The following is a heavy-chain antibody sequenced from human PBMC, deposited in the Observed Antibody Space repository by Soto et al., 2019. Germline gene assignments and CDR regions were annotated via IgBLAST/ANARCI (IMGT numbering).Heavy chain of an antibody. CDR1: GGSINNYY. CDR3: ARSEFSSGYVPVGY. J-gene: IGHJ1*01. Sequence: QVQLQESGPGLLKPSETLSLTCTVSGGSINNYYWNWIRQFPGKGLEWIGSIFYSGITDYNPSLNSRVTISIDTPKNQISLKLNSVTAADTAIYYCARSEFSSGYVPVGYGGQGALVTVSS. D-gene: IGHD3-22*01. V-gene: IGHV4-59*01. CDR2: IFYSGIT.